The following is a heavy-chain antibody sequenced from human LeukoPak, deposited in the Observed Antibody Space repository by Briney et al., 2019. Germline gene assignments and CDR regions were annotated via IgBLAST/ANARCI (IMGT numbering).Heavy chain of an antibody. CDR3: ARTLHYYDSSGYYYYFDY. V-gene: IGHV3-21*01. CDR1: GFTFSSDS. J-gene: IGHJ4*02. CDR2: ISSSSSYI. Sequence: GGSLRLSCAASGFTFSSDSMNWARQAPGKGLEWVSSISSSSSYIYYADSVKGRFTISRDNAKNSLYLQMNSLRAEDTAVYYCARTLHYYDSSGYYYYFDYWGQGTLVTVSS. D-gene: IGHD3-22*01.